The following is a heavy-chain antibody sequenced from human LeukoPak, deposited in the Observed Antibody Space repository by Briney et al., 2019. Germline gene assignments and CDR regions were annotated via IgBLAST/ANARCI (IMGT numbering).Heavy chain of an antibody. CDR3: ARVGIHYYYYYYMDV. D-gene: IGHD1-26*01. J-gene: IGHJ6*03. CDR1: GGTFSSYA. CDR2: IIPIFGTA. V-gene: IGHV1-69*13. Sequence: ASVKVSCKASGGTFSSYAISWVRQAPGQGLEWMGGIIPIFGTANYAQKFQGRVTITADESTSTAYMELSSLRSEDTAMYYCARVGIHYYYYYYMDVWGKGTTVTISS.